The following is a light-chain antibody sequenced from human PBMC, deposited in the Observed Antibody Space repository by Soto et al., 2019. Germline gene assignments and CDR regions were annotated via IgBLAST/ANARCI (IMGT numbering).Light chain of an antibody. CDR2: GAS. Sequence: EIVMTQSPGTLSVSPGERATLTCRANQNIRSNLAWHQQKPGQAPKLLIYGASTRATGVPARFSGSGSGTEFTLTISSLQSEDFVVYYCQQYNNWPPWTFGQGTKVEIK. J-gene: IGKJ1*01. CDR3: QQYNNWPPWT. CDR1: QNIRSN. V-gene: IGKV3-15*01.